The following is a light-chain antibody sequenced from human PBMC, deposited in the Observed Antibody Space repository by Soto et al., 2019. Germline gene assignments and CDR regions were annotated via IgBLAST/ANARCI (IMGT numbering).Light chain of an antibody. CDR2: DAS. J-gene: IGKJ1*01. V-gene: IGKV1-39*01. CDR1: QFISSF. Sequence: QMTQSPSSLSASVGDTVTITCRASQFISSFLNWYQQKPGKAPKLLIYDASTLQSGVPSRFSGGGSGTDFSLFISNLQPEDFATHYCQPTYSSRPWTFCQGANADNK. CDR3: QPTYSSRPWT.